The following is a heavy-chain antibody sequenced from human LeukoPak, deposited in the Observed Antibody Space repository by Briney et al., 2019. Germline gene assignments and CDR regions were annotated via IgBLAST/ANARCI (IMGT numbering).Heavy chain of an antibody. J-gene: IGHJ4*02. D-gene: IGHD3-10*01. CDR3: AREETIYGSGSYYNTLFR. Sequence: PGGSLRLSCAASGFTFSSYGMHWVRQAPGKGLEWVAVIWYDGSNKYYADSVKGRFTISRDNSKNTLYLQMNSLRAEDTAVYYCAREETIYGSGSYYNTLFRWGQGTLVTVSS. CDR1: GFTFSSYG. CDR2: IWYDGSNK. V-gene: IGHV3-33*01.